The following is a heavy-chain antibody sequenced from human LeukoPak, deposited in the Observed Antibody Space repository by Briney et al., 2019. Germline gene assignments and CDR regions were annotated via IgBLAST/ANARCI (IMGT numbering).Heavy chain of an antibody. Sequence: ASVKVSCKVSGYTLTELSMHWVRQAPGKGLEWMGGFDPEDGETIYAQKFQGRVTMTEDTSIDTAYMELSSLRSEDTAVYYCATTLEIPLLTPYQDVWGQGTTVTVSS. J-gene: IGHJ6*02. CDR1: GYTLTELS. D-gene: IGHD1-1*01. V-gene: IGHV1-24*01. CDR2: FDPEDGET. CDR3: ATTLEIPLLTPYQDV.